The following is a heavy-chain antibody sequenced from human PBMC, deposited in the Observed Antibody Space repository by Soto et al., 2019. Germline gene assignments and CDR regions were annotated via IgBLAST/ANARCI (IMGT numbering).Heavy chain of an antibody. Sequence: PSETLSLTCTVSGGSISSYYWSWIRQPPGKGLEWIGYIYYSGSTNYNPSLKSRVTISVDTSKNQFSLKLSSVTAADTAVYYCARVEGLDPDDAFDIWGQGTMVTVSS. V-gene: IGHV4-59*01. CDR2: IYYSGST. CDR1: GGSISSYY. J-gene: IGHJ3*02. D-gene: IGHD1-1*01. CDR3: ARVEGLDPDDAFDI.